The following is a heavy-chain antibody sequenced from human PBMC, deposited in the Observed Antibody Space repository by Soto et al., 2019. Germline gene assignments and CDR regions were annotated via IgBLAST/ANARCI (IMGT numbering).Heavy chain of an antibody. CDR1: GFTFSSYA. V-gene: IGHV3-23*01. D-gene: IGHD3-10*01. CDR2: ISGGGNT. J-gene: IGHJ4*02. Sequence: PGGSLRLSCAASGFTFSSYAMSWVRQAPGKGLEWLSAISGGGNTYYADSVRGRFTISRDNSKNTLYLQINSLRAEDTAVYYCAKDIYMVRGIIMTPYPFDYCGQGPLVTVYS. CDR3: AKDIYMVRGIIMTPYPFDY.